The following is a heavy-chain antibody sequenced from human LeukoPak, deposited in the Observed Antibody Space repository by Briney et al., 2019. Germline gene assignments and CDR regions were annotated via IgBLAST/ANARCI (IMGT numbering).Heavy chain of an antibody. Sequence: PGGSLRLSCAASGXTFSSHTMNWVRQAPGKGLEWVSSISSTSTSIYHADSVKGRFTISRDNAKNSLYLQMNSLRAEDTAVYYCARARTPDYWGQGTLVTVSS. D-gene: IGHD2-15*01. CDR1: GXTFSSHT. V-gene: IGHV3-21*01. CDR2: ISSTSTSI. J-gene: IGHJ4*02. CDR3: ARARTPDY.